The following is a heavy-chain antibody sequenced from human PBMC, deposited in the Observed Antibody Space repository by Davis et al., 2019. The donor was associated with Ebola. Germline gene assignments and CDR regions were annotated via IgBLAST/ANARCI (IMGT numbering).Heavy chain of an antibody. Sequence: SETLSLTCTVSGGSISSYYWSWIRQPPGKGLEWIGYIYYSGSTNYNPSLKSRVTISVDTSKNQFSLKPSSVTAADTAVYYCARGLTGTLYYYYGMDVWGQGTTVTVSS. CDR1: GGSISSYY. CDR2: IYYSGST. CDR3: ARGLTGTLYYYYGMDV. J-gene: IGHJ6*02. D-gene: IGHD1-20*01. V-gene: IGHV4-59*01.